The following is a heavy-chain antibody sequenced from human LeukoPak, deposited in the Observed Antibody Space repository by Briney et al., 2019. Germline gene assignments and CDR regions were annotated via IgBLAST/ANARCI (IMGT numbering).Heavy chain of an antibody. CDR2: INHSGST. V-gene: IGHV4-34*01. CDR1: AGSFCAYY. CDR3: AGPGAGDLDY. Sequence: SENLSLTGSVYAGSFCAYYWSWHRHPPGNGLEWIGEINHSGSTNYNPSLKSRVTISVDTSKNHFSLKLSSVTAADTAVYYCAGPGAGDLDYWGQGTQVTVSS. J-gene: IGHJ4*02. D-gene: IGHD3-10*01.